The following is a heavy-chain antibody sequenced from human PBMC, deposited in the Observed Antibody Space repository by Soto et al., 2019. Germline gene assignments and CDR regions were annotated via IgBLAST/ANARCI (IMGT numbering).Heavy chain of an antibody. V-gene: IGHV4-59*01. CDR1: GGSISRYY. CDR3: AIELIDGYKYYFDY. D-gene: IGHD5-12*01. CDR2: IYYSGTT. J-gene: IGHJ4*02. Sequence: TSETLSLTCNVSGGSISRYYWSWIRQPPGKGLEWIGYIYYSGTTNYNPSLKSRVTISVDTSKKQFSLTLSSVTAADTAVYYCAIELIDGYKYYFDYRGQGPLVTVS.